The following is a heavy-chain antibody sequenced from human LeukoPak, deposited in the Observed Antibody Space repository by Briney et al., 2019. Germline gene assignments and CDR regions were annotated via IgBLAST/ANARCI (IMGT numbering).Heavy chain of an antibody. CDR2: VYYSRDT. D-gene: IGHD2-15*01. J-gene: IGHJ4*02. Sequence: SETLSLTCTVSGDSVSGVYWSWIRQPPGKGLEWIGYVYYSRDTNYNPSLKSRVTMSLDTSKNQVSLRLSSVTAADTAVYYCARHPFATPFDYWGRGTLLTVSS. CDR3: ARHPFATPFDY. CDR1: GDSVSGVY. V-gene: IGHV4-59*08.